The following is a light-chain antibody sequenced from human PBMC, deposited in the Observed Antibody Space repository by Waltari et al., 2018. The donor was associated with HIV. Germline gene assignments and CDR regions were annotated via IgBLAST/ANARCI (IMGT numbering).Light chain of an antibody. J-gene: IGKJ2*01. V-gene: IGKV3-15*01. CDR1: QGVGSN. CDR2: GAA. Sequence: DIVMTQSPDILSVSPGERVNLSCSASQGVGSNLAWYQQKVGQAPRLLIYGAATRAAEIPVRFSGSGSGTDFTLTIDSLQSEDFATYYCQQYNIRPRGNTFGQGTKLQIK. CDR3: QQYNIRPRGNT.